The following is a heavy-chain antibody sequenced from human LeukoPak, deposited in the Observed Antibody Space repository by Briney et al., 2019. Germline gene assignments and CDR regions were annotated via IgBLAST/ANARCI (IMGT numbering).Heavy chain of an antibody. V-gene: IGHV1-2*02. CDR1: GYTFTGYY. J-gene: IGHJ5*02. CDR3: VSVGGGSYDH. D-gene: IGHD1-26*01. Sequence: ASVKVSCKTSGYTFTGYYIHWVRQAPGQGLEWMGWINPKYGDTDYAQNFQGRVTMTRDTSISTAYMEVTRLRSDDTAVYYGVSVGGGSYDHWGQATLVIVSS. CDR2: INPKYGDT.